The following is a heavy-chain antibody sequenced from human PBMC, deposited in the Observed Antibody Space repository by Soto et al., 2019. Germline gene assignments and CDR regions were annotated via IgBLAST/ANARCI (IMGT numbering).Heavy chain of an antibody. D-gene: IGHD3-3*01. J-gene: IGHJ6*02. CDR3: ARGLRFLEWSQMDV. Sequence: ASVKVSCKASGYTFTSYAMHWVRQAPGQRLEWMGWINAGNGNTKYSQKFQGRVTITRDTSASTAYMELSSLRSEDTAVYYCARGLRFLEWSQMDVWGQGTPVTVSS. CDR1: GYTFTSYA. V-gene: IGHV1-3*01. CDR2: INAGNGNT.